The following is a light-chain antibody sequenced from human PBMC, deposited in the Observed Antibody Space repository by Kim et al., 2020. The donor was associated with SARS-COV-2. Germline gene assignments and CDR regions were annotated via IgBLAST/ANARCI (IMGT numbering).Light chain of an antibody. CDR1: QSSSRW. J-gene: IGKJ1*01. V-gene: IGKV1-5*01. CDR3: QQYSDYPLWT. Sequence: SVEDRVTITCRASQSSSRWLAWYQQKPEKAPELLIYDASSLEIGVPSRFSGSGSGTEFTLTISSLQPDDFATYYCQQYSDYPLWTLDQGTKVEIK. CDR2: DAS.